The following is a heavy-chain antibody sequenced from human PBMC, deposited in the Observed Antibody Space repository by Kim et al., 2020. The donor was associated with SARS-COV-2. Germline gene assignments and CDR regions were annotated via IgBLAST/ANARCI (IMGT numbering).Heavy chain of an antibody. V-gene: IGHV3-49*02. J-gene: IGHJ6*02. CDR3: TREGNYDILTGYYYGMDV. Sequence: KGRFTISRDESKSIAYLQMNSLKTEDTAVYYCTREGNYDILTGYYYGMDVWGQGTTVTVSS. D-gene: IGHD3-9*01.